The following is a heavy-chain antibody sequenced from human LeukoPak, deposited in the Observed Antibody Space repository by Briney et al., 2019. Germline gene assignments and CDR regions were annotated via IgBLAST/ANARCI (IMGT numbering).Heavy chain of an antibody. CDR3: ARATTPHVDTAMVLPGLYYYYMDV. Sequence: SETLSLTCAVSGGSISSGGYSWSWIRQPPGKGLEWIGYIYYSGSTYYNPSLKSRVAISVDTSKNQFSLKLSSVTAADTAVYYCARATTPHVDTAMVLPGLYYYYMDVWGKGTTVTVSS. J-gene: IGHJ6*03. V-gene: IGHV4-30-4*07. D-gene: IGHD5-18*01. CDR1: GGSISSGGYS. CDR2: IYYSGST.